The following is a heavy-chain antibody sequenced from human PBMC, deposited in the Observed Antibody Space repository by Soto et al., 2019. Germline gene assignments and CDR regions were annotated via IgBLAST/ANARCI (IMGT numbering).Heavy chain of an antibody. CDR2: VNPNNGHT. J-gene: IGHJ4*02. Sequence: QVQLVQSGAEVKKPGASVKVSCKASGYTFTSYDINWVRQATGQGLEWMGWVNPNNGHTGYAQKFQGRVTMTSNTSISTAYMELDSLRSEDTAVYYCVRLFYYGSGSWVEWGQGTLVTVSS. CDR1: GYTFTSYD. V-gene: IGHV1-8*01. D-gene: IGHD3-10*01. CDR3: VRLFYYGSGSWVE.